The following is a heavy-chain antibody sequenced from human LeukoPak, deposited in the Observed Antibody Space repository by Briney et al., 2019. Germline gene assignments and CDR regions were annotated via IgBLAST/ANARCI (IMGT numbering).Heavy chain of an antibody. J-gene: IGHJ3*02. CDR1: GGSVSSGNYY. CDR3: ARGRAI. CDR2: IYYSGST. V-gene: IGHV4-61*01. Sequence: TSETLSLTCTVSGGSVSSGNYYWHWIRQPPGKGLEWIGNIYYSGSTNYNPSLESRVTISLDTSKNQFSLKLSSVTAADTAMYYCARGRAIWGQGTMVTVSS.